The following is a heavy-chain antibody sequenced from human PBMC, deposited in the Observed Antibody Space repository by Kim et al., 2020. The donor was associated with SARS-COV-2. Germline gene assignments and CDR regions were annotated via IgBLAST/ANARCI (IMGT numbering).Heavy chain of an antibody. CDR3: ARDPRYYDILTGYEYYYYYGMDV. CDR1: GGTFSSYA. J-gene: IGHJ6*02. V-gene: IGHV1-69*04. CDR2: IIPILGIA. Sequence: SVKVSCKASGGTFSSYAISWVRQAPGQGLEWMGRIIPILGIANYAQKFQGRVTITADKSTSTAYMELSSLRSEDTAVYYCARDPRYYDILTGYEYYYYYGMDVWGQGTTVTVSS. D-gene: IGHD3-9*01.